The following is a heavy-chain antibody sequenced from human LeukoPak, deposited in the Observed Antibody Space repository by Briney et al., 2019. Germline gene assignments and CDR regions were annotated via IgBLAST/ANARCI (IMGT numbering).Heavy chain of an antibody. J-gene: IGHJ4*02. Sequence: ASVKVSCKASGYTFTGYYMHWVRQAPGQGLEWMGWINPNSGGTNYAQKFRGRVTMTRDTSISTAYMELSRLRSDDTAVYYCARDLPLYYYDSSGYVDNNYWGQGTLVTVSS. CDR1: GYTFTGYY. D-gene: IGHD3-22*01. CDR2: INPNSGGT. CDR3: ARDLPLYYYDSSGYVDNNY. V-gene: IGHV1-2*02.